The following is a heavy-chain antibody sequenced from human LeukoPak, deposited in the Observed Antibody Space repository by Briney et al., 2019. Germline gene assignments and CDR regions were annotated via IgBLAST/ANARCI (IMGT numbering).Heavy chain of an antibody. CDR2: IYYSGST. D-gene: IGHD5-24*01. J-gene: IGHJ4*02. CDR3: TRGARAGYNLEPFDY. CDR1: GGSMSSYY. V-gene: IGHV4-59*08. Sequence: PSETLSLTCTVSGGSMSSYYWSWIRQPPGKGLEWIGYIYYSGSTKYNPSLKSRVTISVDTSKNQFSLKLSSVTAADTAVYYCTRGARAGYNLEPFDYWGQGTLVTVSS.